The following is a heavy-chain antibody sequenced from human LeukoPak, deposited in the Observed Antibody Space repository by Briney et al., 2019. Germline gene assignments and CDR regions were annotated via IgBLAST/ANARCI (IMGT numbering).Heavy chain of an antibody. D-gene: IGHD1/OR15-1a*01. V-gene: IGHV4-39*01. CDR1: GGSISSSISY. CDR3: AKHGPYNWNTDFDY. CDR2: IYYSGST. Sequence: NPSETLSLTCTVSGGSISSSISYWGWIRQPPGKGLEWIGGIYYSGSTYYNPSLKSRVTISVDTSKNQFSLKLSSVTAAGTAVYYCAKHGPYNWNTDFDYWGQGTLVTVSS. J-gene: IGHJ4*02.